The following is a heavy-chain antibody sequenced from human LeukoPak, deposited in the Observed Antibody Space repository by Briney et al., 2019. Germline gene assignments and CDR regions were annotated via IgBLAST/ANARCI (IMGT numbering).Heavy chain of an antibody. J-gene: IGHJ4*02. V-gene: IGHV1-46*01. CDR1: GYTFTSYY. CDR2: INPSGGST. D-gene: IGHD3-3*01. Sequence: GASVKVSCKASGYTFTSYYMHWVRQAPGQGLEWMGIINPSGGSTSYAQKFQGRVTMTRDTSTSTVYMELSSLRSEDTAVYHCARVDGRFLEWLPFDYWGQGTLVTVSS. CDR3: ARVDGRFLEWLPFDY.